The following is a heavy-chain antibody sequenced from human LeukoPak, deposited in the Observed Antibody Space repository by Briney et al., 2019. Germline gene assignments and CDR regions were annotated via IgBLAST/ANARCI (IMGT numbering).Heavy chain of an antibody. CDR3: ASSIFYDFWSGFDY. J-gene: IGHJ4*02. V-gene: IGHV3-7*03. CDR1: GFTLSNYW. Sequence: GGSLRLSCAASGFTLSNYWLSWVRQAPGKGLEWVANIKQDGSQKYYVDSVKGRFTISRDNAKNSLYLQMNSLRAEDTALYYCASSIFYDFWSGFDYWGQGTLVTVSS. CDR2: IKQDGSQK. D-gene: IGHD3-3*01.